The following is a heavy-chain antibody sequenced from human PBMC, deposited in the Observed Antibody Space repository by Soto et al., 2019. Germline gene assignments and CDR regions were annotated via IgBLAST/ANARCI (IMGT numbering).Heavy chain of an antibody. CDR1: GFTFSNAW. CDR2: IKSEPDGGTI. J-gene: IGHJ4*02. CDR3: TSSWEWANLYFEY. V-gene: IGHV3-15*05. D-gene: IGHD1-26*01. Sequence: ESGGGLVKPGGSLRLSCAASGFTFSNAWMTWVRQPPGKGLEWVGQIKSEPDGGTIDYATPVKGRFTISRDDSKNSLYLQTNNFNTDDTGVHYCTSSWEWANLYFEYWGQGSLVSVSS.